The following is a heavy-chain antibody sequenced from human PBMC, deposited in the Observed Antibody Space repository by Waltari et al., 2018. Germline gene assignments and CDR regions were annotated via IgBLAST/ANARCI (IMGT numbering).Heavy chain of an antibody. CDR3: ARDQYGESFYYAMNV. CDR1: GFSFTNYG. J-gene: IGHJ6*02. V-gene: IGHV3-33*01. D-gene: IGHD1-26*01. CDR2: LWYDGSKK. Sequence: QEKLVESGGDVVQSGRSLKLSCEASGFSFTNYGMHWVRQAPGKGLEWVAILWYDGSKKYYADSVKGRFDSSRDNSRNTLYLQMDSLRAEDTAVYFCARDQYGESFYYAMNVWGQGTAVTVSS.